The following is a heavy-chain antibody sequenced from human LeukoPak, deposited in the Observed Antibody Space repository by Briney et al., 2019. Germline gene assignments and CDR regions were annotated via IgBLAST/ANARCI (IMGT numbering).Heavy chain of an antibody. V-gene: IGHV5-51*01. CDR3: ARLLCGLPLSTCPIGYYFNS. D-gene: IGHD3-22*01. Sequence: GESLKISCEASGYTFTTYWIGWVRQMPGKGLEWMGIMYPGDSNIIYSPSFQGQVTISADKSISTAYLQWSSLKASDTAMYYCARLLCGLPLSTCPIGYYFNSWGHGTLVTVSS. CDR2: MYPGDSNI. CDR1: GYTFTTYW. J-gene: IGHJ4*01.